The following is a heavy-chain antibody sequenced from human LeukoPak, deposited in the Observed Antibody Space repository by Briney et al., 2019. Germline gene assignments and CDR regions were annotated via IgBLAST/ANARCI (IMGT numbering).Heavy chain of an antibody. J-gene: IGHJ4*02. CDR2: IIPIFGTA. CDR1: GGTFSSYA. D-gene: IGHD3-3*01. Sequence: SVKVSCKASGGTFSSYAISWVRQAPGQGLEWMGGIIPIFGTANYAQKFQGRVTITADESTSTAYMELSSLRSEDTAVYYCADHTGYDFWSGYYFSWGQGTLVTISS. CDR3: ADHTGYDFWSGYYFS. V-gene: IGHV1-69*13.